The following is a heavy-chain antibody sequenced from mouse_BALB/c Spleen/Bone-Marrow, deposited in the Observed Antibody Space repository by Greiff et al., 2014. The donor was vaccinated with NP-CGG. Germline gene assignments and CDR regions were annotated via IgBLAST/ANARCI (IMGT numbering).Heavy chain of an antibody. CDR3: ARDQGYYAMDY. CDR2: IHYSGST. V-gene: IGHV3-1*02. J-gene: IGHJ4*01. CDR1: GYSITSGYS. Sequence: DVQLQESGPDLVKPSQSLSLTCTVTGYSITSGYSWHWIRQFPGNKLEWMGYIHYSGSTNYNPSLKSRISINRDTSKNKFFLQLNSVTTEDTATYYCARDQGYYAMDYWGQGTSVTVSS.